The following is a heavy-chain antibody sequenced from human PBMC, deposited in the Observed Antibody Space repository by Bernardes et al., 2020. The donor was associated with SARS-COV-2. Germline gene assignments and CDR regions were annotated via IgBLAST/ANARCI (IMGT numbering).Heavy chain of an antibody. CDR2: ISSNGHST. D-gene: IGHD5-18*01. J-gene: IGHJ6*02. CDR1: GFIFSSYP. V-gene: IGHV3-64*01. Sequence: GGTLRLSCAASGFIFSSYPMHWVHQAPGKGLEYVSAISSNGHSTYYANSVKGRFTISRDNSKDTLYLQMGSLRVEDMAVYYCARDPLWSFDYYGMDVWGQGTTVTVSS. CDR3: ARDPLWSFDYYGMDV.